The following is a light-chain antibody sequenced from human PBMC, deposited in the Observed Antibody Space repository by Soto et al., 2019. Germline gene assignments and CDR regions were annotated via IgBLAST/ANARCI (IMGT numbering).Light chain of an antibody. V-gene: IGKV1-5*01. CDR2: DAS. Sequence: DIQMTQSPSTLSASVGDRVSITCRASQSISRSLAWYQQKPGKAPKLLFYDASSLESGVPSRFSGSGSGTEFTLTISSLQPDDSATYYCQQYVTYSTFGPGTKVEI. J-gene: IGKJ1*01. CDR1: QSISRS. CDR3: QQYVTYST.